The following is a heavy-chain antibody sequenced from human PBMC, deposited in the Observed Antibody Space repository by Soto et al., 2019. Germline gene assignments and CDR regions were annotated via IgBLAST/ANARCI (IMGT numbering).Heavy chain of an antibody. J-gene: IGHJ4*02. CDR2: IYSGGST. CDR1: GFTFSSYW. V-gene: IGHV3-66*01. D-gene: IGHD3-10*01. Sequence: GGSLRVSCAASGFTFSSYWMHWVRQAPGKGLEWVSVIYSGGSTYYADSVKGRFTISRDNSKNTLYLQMNSLRAEETAVYYCARDYMVRGVITYFDYWGQGTLVTVSS. CDR3: ARDYMVRGVITYFDY.